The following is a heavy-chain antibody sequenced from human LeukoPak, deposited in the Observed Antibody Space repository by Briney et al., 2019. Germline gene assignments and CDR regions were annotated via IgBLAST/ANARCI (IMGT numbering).Heavy chain of an antibody. Sequence: GGSLRLSCAASGFTFSSYGMHGVRQAPGKGLEGVAVISYEGSNKYYADSVEGRFTISRDNSKNTLYLQMNRLRAEDTAVYYCAKDLSFIYYDSSGYDYWGQGTLVTVSS. J-gene: IGHJ4*02. V-gene: IGHV3-30*18. CDR2: ISYEGSNK. D-gene: IGHD3-22*01. CDR1: GFTFSSYG. CDR3: AKDLSFIYYDSSGYDY.